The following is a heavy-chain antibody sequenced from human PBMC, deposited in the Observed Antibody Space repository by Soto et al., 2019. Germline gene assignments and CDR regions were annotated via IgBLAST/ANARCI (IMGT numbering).Heavy chain of an antibody. D-gene: IGHD2-2*01. CDR1: GFAFTHVW. CDR3: AADRYCSSNTCPGAFDI. J-gene: IGHJ3*02. CDR2: IKRKIDGETT. V-gene: IGHV3-15*01. Sequence: VQLLESGGDLAEPGGSLRLSCAASGFAFTHVWMTWVRQAPGRGLEWVGRIKRKIDGETTNYAAPVKGRFTISREDSKNTLYLQMNSLKTDDSAVYYCAADRYCSSNTCPGAFDIWGQGTTV.